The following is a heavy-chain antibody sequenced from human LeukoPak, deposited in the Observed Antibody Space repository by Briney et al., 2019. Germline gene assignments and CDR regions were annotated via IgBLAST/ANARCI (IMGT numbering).Heavy chain of an antibody. J-gene: IGHJ3*02. CDR1: GYTFTSYG. V-gene: IGHV1-18*01. CDR2: ISAYNGNT. Sequence: ASVKVSCKASGYTFTSYGISWVRQAPGQGPEWMGWISAYNGNTNYAQKLQGRVTMTTDTSTSTAYMELRSLRSDDTAVYYCARVGGIAVAGTSRRAFDIWGQGTMVTVSS. D-gene: IGHD6-19*01. CDR3: ARVGGIAVAGTSRRAFDI.